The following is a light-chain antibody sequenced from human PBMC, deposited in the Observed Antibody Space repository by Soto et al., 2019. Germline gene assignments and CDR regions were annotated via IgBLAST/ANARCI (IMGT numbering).Light chain of an antibody. CDR3: QHSEA. V-gene: IGKV4-1*01. J-gene: IGKJ4*01. CDR2: WAS. CDR1: QSVLYSSNNKNY. Sequence: DIVMTQSPDSLAVSLGERATINCKSSQSVLYSSNNKNYLAWYQQKPGQPPKLLIYWASTRESGVPDRFSGSGSGTDFTLTISSLQAEDVAVYYCQHSEAFGGGTKVGIK.